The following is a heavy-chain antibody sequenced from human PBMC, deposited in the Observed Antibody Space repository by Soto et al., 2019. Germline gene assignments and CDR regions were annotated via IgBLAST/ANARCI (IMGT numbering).Heavy chain of an antibody. Sequence: ASVKVSCKASGYTFTSQAMHWVRQAPGQRPEWMGWINAGNGNTKYSQKFQGRVTITRDTSASTAYMELSSLRFEDTAVYYCARGDYYVSGSYYSLFDYWGQGTLVTVSS. D-gene: IGHD3-10*01. CDR1: GYTFTSQA. CDR2: INAGNGNT. V-gene: IGHV1-3*01. CDR3: ARGDYYVSGSYYSLFDY. J-gene: IGHJ4*02.